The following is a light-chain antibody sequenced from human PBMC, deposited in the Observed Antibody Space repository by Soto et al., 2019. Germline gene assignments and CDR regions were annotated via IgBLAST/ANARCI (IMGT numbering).Light chain of an antibody. J-gene: IGLJ1*01. V-gene: IGLV2-11*01. CDR2: DVS. Sequence: QSVLTQPRSLSGSPGQSVTISCTGTSNDVGGYNFVSWYQQHPGKVPKLIIYDVSTRPSGVPDRFSASKSGITASLTISGLQAEDEADYYCCSYVGSDSSFVFGSGTKVT. CDR1: SNDVGGYNF. CDR3: CSYVGSDSSFV.